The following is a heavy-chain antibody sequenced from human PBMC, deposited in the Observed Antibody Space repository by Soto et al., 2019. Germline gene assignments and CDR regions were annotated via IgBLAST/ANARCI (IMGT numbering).Heavy chain of an antibody. Sequence: SETLSLTCAVYGGSFSGYYWSWIRQPPGKGLEWIGEINHSGSTNYNPSLKSRVTISVDTSKNQFSLKLSSVTAADTAVYYCARAGTTDYWGQGTLVTSPQ. J-gene: IGHJ4*02. CDR3: ARAGTTDY. D-gene: IGHD1-7*01. CDR2: INHSGST. CDR1: GGSFSGYY. V-gene: IGHV4-34*01.